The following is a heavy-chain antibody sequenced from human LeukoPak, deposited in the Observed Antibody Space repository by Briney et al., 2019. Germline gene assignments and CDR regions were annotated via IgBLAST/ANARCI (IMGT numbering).Heavy chain of an antibody. CDR2: IYHSGST. V-gene: IGHV4-30-2*01. Sequence: PSQTLSLTCTVSGGSISSGGYYWSWIRQPPGKGLEWIGYIYHSGSTYYNPSLKSRVTISVDRSKNQFSLKLSSVTAADTAVYYCARDQPESYMDVWGKGTTVTVSS. CDR3: ARDQPESYMDV. J-gene: IGHJ6*03. CDR1: GGSISSGGYY.